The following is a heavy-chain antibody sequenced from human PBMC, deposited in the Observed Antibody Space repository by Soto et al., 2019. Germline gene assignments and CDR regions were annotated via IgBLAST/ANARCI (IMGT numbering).Heavy chain of an antibody. Sequence: GWSLRLSCSASVFTFSSYAMSWFRQAPGKGLEWVSAISGSGGSTYYADSVKGRFTISRDNSKNTLYLQMNSLRAEDTAVYYCAKEGGGYSYGSVNYYYGMDVWGQGTTVTVSS. CDR1: VFTFSSYA. V-gene: IGHV3-23*01. CDR3: AKEGGGYSYGSVNYYYGMDV. J-gene: IGHJ6*02. D-gene: IGHD5-18*01. CDR2: ISGSGGST.